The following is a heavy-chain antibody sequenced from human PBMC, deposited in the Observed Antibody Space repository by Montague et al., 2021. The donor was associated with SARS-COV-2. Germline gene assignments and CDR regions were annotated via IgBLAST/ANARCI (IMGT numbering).Heavy chain of an antibody. J-gene: IGHJ5*02. V-gene: IGHV4-61*09. D-gene: IGHD3-10*01. CDR1: GGSVSSESHH. Sequence: TLSLTCTVSGGSVSSESHHRSWIRQPAGKGLGWIGQLATSGSTNYNPSLKSRATISIDTSKNQFSLKLTSVTAADTAMYYCGTLTVGGSGRGSWGRGTLVTVSS. CDR3: GTLTVGGSGRGS. CDR2: LATSGST.